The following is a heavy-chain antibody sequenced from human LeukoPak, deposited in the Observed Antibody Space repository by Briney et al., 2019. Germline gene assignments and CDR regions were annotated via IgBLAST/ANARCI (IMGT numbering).Heavy chain of an antibody. V-gene: IGHV4-31*03. Sequence: SETLSLTCTVSGGSISSGGYYWSWIRQHPAKGLEWIEYSYYSGSTYYNPSLKSRVTISVDTSKNQFSLKLSSVTAADTAVYYCVRDRGGYSGYEYGFDYWGQGTLVTVSS. D-gene: IGHD5-12*01. J-gene: IGHJ4*02. CDR2: SYYSGST. CDR3: VRDRGGYSGYEYGFDY. CDR1: GGSISSGGYY.